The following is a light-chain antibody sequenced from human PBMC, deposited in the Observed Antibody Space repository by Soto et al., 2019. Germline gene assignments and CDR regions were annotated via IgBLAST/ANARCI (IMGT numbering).Light chain of an antibody. Sequence: EIVLTQSPGTLSLSPGERATLSCRASQSVNSNYLAWYQRKPGQAPRLLIYGASNRATEIPYRFSASGAGTDFTLTISRLAAEDFAVYYCQQYDSTPPTFGQGTKVEVK. V-gene: IGKV3-20*01. CDR1: QSVNSNY. CDR2: GAS. J-gene: IGKJ1*01. CDR3: QQYDSTPPT.